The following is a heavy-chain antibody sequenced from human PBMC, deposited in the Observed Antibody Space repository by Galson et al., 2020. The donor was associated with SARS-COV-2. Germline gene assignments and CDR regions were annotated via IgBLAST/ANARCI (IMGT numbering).Heavy chain of an antibody. CDR3: ARDFGSLTVAYSPPGH. J-gene: IGHJ4*02. D-gene: IGHD6-19*01. V-gene: IGHV3-30-3*01. CDR2: ISYDGTNI. Sequence: GESLKISCAASGFTFSSYTLHWVRQSPGRGLEWVAIISYDGTNIYYPDSVKGRFTISRDDSTSTLYLQMNSLKTEDSALYFCARDFGSLTVAYSPPGHWGQGALVTVSS. CDR1: GFTFSSYT.